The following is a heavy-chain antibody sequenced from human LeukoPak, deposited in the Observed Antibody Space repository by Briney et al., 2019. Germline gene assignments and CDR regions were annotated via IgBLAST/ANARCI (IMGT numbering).Heavy chain of an antibody. V-gene: IGHV1-18*01. CDR3: ARDSGGGSDGV. CDR1: GYTFTSYG. J-gene: IGHJ4*02. Sequence: GESLKISCKASGYTFTSYGISWVRQAPGQGLEWMGWISAYNGNTNYAQKLQGRVTMTTDTSTSTAYMELRSLRSDDTAVYYCARDSGGGSDGVWGQGTLVTVSS. CDR2: ISAYNGNT. D-gene: IGHD3-16*01.